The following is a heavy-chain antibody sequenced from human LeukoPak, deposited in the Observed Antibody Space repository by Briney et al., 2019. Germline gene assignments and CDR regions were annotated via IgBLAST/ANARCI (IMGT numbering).Heavy chain of an antibody. D-gene: IGHD3-22*01. CDR2: IKGDGSEE. J-gene: IGHJ4*02. Sequence: GGSLRLSCAASGFTFSSYWMGWVRQAPGRGLEWVANIKGDGSEEYYVDSVKGLFTISRDNAKNSLYLQMNSLRDEDTAVYYCARDAYDTSAYYYFDYWGQGTLVTVSS. CDR1: GFTFSSYW. CDR3: ARDAYDTSAYYYFDY. V-gene: IGHV3-7*01.